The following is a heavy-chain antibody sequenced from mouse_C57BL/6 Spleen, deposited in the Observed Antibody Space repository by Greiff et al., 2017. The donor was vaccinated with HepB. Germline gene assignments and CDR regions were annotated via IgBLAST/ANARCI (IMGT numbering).Heavy chain of an antibody. J-gene: IGHJ4*01. CDR3: ARRDDGYYGYYAMDY. V-gene: IGHV5-9*01. CDR2: ISGGGGNT. CDR1: GFTFSSYT. Sequence: EVQLVESGGGLVKPGGSLKLSCAASGFTFSSYTMSWVRQTPEKRLEWVATISGGGGNTYYPDSVKGRFTISRDNAKNTLYLQMSSLRSEDTALYYCARRDDGYYGYYAMDYWGQRTSVTVSS. D-gene: IGHD2-3*01.